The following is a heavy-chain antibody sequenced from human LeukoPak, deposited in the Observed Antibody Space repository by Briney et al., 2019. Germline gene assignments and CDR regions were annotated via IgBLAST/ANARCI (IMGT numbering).Heavy chain of an antibody. V-gene: IGHV5-51*01. CDR3: ARRRGGDAFDAFNI. Sequence: RGESLKISCQGYGYRFASHWIGWVRQMPGKGPEWLGIIYPGDSDTRYSPSFQGHVIISADKSNSVAYLQWTSLKASDTAMYYCARRRGGDAFDAFNIWGQGTMVIVSS. D-gene: IGHD2-21*02. CDR1: GYRFASHW. J-gene: IGHJ3*02. CDR2: IYPGDSDT.